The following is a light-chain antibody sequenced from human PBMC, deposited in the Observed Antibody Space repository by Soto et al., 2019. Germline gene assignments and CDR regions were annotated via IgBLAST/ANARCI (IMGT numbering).Light chain of an antibody. V-gene: IGLV1-40*01. J-gene: IGLJ1*01. CDR1: SSNIGGNYD. Sequence: QSVLTQPPSVSLAPGQRVTISCTGSSSNIGGNYDVHWFQHLPGTAPKLLIYANNNRPAGVPDRFSGSKSGTSASLAITGLQAEDEADYYCQSYDRSLSGYVFGSGTKVTVL. CDR2: ANN. CDR3: QSYDRSLSGYV.